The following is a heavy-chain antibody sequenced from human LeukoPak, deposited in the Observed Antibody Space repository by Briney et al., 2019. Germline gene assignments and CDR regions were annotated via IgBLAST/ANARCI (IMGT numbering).Heavy chain of an antibody. Sequence: SETLSLTCTVSGGSISSSSYYWGWIRQPPGKGLEWIGSIYHSGSTYYNPSLKSRVTISVDTSKNQFSLKLSSVTAADTAVYYCARVTTYYYGSGSYYNPFYFDYWGQGTLVTVSS. V-gene: IGHV4-39*07. J-gene: IGHJ4*02. D-gene: IGHD3-10*01. CDR3: ARVTTYYYGSGSYYNPFYFDY. CDR1: GGSISSSSYY. CDR2: IYHSGST.